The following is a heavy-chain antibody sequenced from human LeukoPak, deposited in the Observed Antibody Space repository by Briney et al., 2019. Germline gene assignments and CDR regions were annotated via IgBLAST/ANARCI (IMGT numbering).Heavy chain of an antibody. CDR3: ARGLSSSSRFPFDH. CDR2: IHYSGNT. J-gene: IGHJ4*02. CDR1: AGSVNSSPYY. V-gene: IGHV4-39*07. Sequence: SETLSLTCTVSAGSVNSSPYYWGWVRQPPGKGLEWIGSIHYSGNTYYNPSLKSRVTISVDTSKNQFSLKLSSVTAADTAIYYCARGLSSSSRFPFDHWGQGTLVIVSS. D-gene: IGHD6-6*01.